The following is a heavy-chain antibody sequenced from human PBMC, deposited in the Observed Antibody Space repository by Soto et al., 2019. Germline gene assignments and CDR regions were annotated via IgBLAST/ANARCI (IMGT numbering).Heavy chain of an antibody. CDR1: GYTFSNYG. Sequence: QVQLVQSGDEMRKPGASVKVSCQASGYTFSNYGITWVRQAPGQGLEWMGWISAHNGNSKYAQSLQGRLTLTTDTCTSTAYMELRSLRSDDTAVYYCARDWYFYGSGSPNHMDVWGKGTTVSVYS. CDR2: ISAHNGNS. V-gene: IGHV1-18*01. J-gene: IGHJ6*03. D-gene: IGHD3-10*01. CDR3: ARDWYFYGSGSPNHMDV.